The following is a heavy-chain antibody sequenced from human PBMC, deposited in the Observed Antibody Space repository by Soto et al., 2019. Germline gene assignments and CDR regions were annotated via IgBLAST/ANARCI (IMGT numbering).Heavy chain of an antibody. D-gene: IGHD6-19*01. V-gene: IGHV3-15*07. CDR3: PKEYGYSSGQNDH. CDR1: GFTFNDAW. Sequence: EVQLVESGGGLVKPGGSLRLSCATYGFTFNDAWLSWVRQPPGKGLEWVGRLKGRNVGGTIDYAAPVTGRFTISSDESQNTLHLQMSSLKIEDTAVYYCPKEYGYSSGQNDHWGQGELVTVSS. J-gene: IGHJ4*02. CDR2: LKGRNVGGTI.